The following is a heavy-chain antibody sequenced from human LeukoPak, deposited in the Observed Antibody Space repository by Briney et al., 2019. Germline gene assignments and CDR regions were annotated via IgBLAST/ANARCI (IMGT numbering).Heavy chain of an antibody. Sequence: GGSLRLSCAASGFTFSKAWMSWVRQAPGKGLEWLGFIRSTIYGGTTDYAASVKGRFTISRDDSKSIAYLQMNSLKTEDTAMYYCTRDYPASFDVWGQGTLVTVSS. V-gene: IGHV3-49*04. CDR2: IRSTIYGGTT. J-gene: IGHJ3*01. CDR1: GFTFSKAW. CDR3: TRDYPASFDV.